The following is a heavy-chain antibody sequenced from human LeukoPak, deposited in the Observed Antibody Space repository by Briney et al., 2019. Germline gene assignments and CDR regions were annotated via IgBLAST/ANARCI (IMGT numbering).Heavy chain of an antibody. D-gene: IGHD2/OR15-2a*01. V-gene: IGHV3-23*01. Sequence: GGSLRLSCAASGFTFSSSWMTWVRQAPGKGLEWVSAISGSGGSTYYADSVKGRFTISRDNSRNTLYLQMNGLRAEDTAVYYCAKGPLLWNWGQGTLVTVSS. J-gene: IGHJ4*02. CDR3: AKGPLLWN. CDR2: ISGSGGST. CDR1: GFTFSSSW.